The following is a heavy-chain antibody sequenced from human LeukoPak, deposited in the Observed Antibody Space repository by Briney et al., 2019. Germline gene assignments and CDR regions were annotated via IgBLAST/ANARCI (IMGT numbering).Heavy chain of an antibody. D-gene: IGHD3-22*01. V-gene: IGHV3-30*14. J-gene: IGHJ4*02. Sequence: GGSLRLSCAASGFTFSSYAMHWVRQAPGKGLEWVAVISYDGSNKYYADSVKGRFTISRDNSKNTLYLQMNSLRAEDTAVYYCARDSLLYDSSGTTNDYWGQGTLVTVSS. CDR3: ARDSLLYDSSGTTNDY. CDR1: GFTFSSYA. CDR2: ISYDGSNK.